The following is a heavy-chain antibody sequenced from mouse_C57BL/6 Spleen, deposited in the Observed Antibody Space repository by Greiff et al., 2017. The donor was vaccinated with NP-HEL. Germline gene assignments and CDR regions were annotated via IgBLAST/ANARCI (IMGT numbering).Heavy chain of an antibody. CDR3: ARVGYYDYFDY. V-gene: IGHV5-12*01. CDR1: GFTFSDYY. Sequence: EVKLVESGGGLVQPGGSLKLSCAASGFTFSDYYMYWVRQTPEKRLEWVAYISNGGGSTYYPDTVKGRFTISRDNAKNTLYLQMSRLKSEDTAIYYCARVGYYDYFDYWGQGTTLTVSS. D-gene: IGHD2-3*01. CDR2: ISNGGGST. J-gene: IGHJ2*01.